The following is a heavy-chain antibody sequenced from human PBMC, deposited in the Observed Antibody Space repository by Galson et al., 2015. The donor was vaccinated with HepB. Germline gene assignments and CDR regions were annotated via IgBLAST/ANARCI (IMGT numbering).Heavy chain of an antibody. CDR3: AKAVIRYFDWSNFDY. CDR2: ISGSGGST. Sequence: SLRLSCAASGFTFSSYAMSWVRQAPGKGLEWVSAISGSGGSTYYADSVKGRFTISRDNSKNTLYLQVNSLRAEDTAVYYCAKAVIRYFDWSNFDYWGQGTLVTVSS. J-gene: IGHJ4*02. V-gene: IGHV3-23*01. D-gene: IGHD3-9*01. CDR1: GFTFSSYA.